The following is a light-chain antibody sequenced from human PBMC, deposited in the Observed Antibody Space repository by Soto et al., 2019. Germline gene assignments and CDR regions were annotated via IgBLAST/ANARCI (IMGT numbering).Light chain of an antibody. CDR3: QHFGSSPPVI. CDR2: GAS. Sequence: EIELTQSPGTLSLSPGESATLSCRVSQTTSPKYVAWYPQRRGLAPRLLVYGASKRAAGIPDRFRGSGSGSEFSLTISGLEPEDFAVYFCQHFGSSPPVIFGQGTRLDVK. CDR1: QTTSPKY. J-gene: IGKJ5*01. V-gene: IGKV3-20*01.